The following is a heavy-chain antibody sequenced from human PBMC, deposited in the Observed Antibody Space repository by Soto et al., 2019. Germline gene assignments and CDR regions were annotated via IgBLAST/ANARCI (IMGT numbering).Heavy chain of an antibody. CDR2: ISGSGGST. CDR3: AKAAYYYGSGSYFPFDY. V-gene: IGHV3-23*01. CDR1: GFTFSSHG. D-gene: IGHD3-10*01. Sequence: EVQLLESGGGLVQPGGSLRLSCAASGFTFSSHGMSWVRQAPGKGLEWVSSISGSGGSTYYADSVKGRFTISRDNSKNTLYLQMNSLRVEDTAVYYWAKAAYYYGSGSYFPFDYWCQGTLVTVSS. J-gene: IGHJ4*02.